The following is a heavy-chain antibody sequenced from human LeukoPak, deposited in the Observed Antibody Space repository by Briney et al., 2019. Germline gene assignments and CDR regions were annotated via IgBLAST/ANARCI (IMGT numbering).Heavy chain of an antibody. Sequence: APVKVSCKASGYTFTNYGITWVRQAPGQGLEWMGWINVYNGNTNYAQKLQGRVTMATDTSTTTAYMELRSLRSDDTAVYYCARDLRRGSSSWYVSGGDYWGQGTLVTVSS. D-gene: IGHD6-13*01. V-gene: IGHV1-18*01. CDR1: GYTFTNYG. CDR3: ARDLRRGSSSWYVSGGDY. CDR2: INVYNGNT. J-gene: IGHJ4*02.